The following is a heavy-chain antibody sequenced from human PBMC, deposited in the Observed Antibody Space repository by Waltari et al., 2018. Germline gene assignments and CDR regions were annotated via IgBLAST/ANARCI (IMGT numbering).Heavy chain of an antibody. CDR2: IYHSGSP. CDR1: GYSISSGYY. Sequence: QVQLQESGPGLVKPSETLSLTCAVSGYSISSGYYWGWIRQPPGKGLEWIGSIYHSGSPSYTPSLNSRVTISVDPSKNHCSLKLSSVTAADTAVYYCARHLSYYGSGSYYIGGYYYYGMDVWGQGTTVTVSS. D-gene: IGHD3-10*01. J-gene: IGHJ6*02. CDR3: ARHLSYYGSGSYYIGGYYYYGMDV. V-gene: IGHV4-38-2*01.